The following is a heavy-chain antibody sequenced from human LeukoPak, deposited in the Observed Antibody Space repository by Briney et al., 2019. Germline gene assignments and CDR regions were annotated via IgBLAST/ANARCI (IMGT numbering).Heavy chain of an antibody. Sequence: GGSLRLSCAASGFTFNNYAIHWVRQAPGRGLEYVSAISSNGDSTYYADSVKGRFTISRDNSRNTLYLQMNSLRAEDTAVYYCARAGYSGYALGDWGQGTLVTVSS. CDR1: GFTFNNYA. CDR3: ARAGYSGYALGD. CDR2: ISSNGDST. V-gene: IGHV3-64*02. J-gene: IGHJ4*02. D-gene: IGHD5-12*01.